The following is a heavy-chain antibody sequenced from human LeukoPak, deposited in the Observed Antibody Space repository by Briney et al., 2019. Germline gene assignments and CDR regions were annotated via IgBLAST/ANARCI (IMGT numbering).Heavy chain of an antibody. D-gene: IGHD1-1*01. J-gene: IGHJ4*02. CDR3: AKDVGNNWSGRYYFDS. CDR1: GFTFSSYA. Sequence: PGGSLRLSCAASGFTFSSYAMSWVRQAPGKGLEWVSAISGSGGSTYYADSVKGRFTISRDNSKNTLYLQMNSLRAEDTAVYYCAKDVGNNWSGRYYFDSWGQGTLVTVSS. CDR2: ISGSGGST. V-gene: IGHV3-23*01.